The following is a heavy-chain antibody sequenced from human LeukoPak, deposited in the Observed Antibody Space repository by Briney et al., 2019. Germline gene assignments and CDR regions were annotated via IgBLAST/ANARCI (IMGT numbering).Heavy chain of an antibody. CDR2: MRSKRGGGTT. V-gene: IGHV3-15*01. CDR1: GIPFSDAW. J-gene: IGHJ4*02. D-gene: IGHD3-16*01. Sequence: GGSLRLSCIVSGIPFSDAWMSWVRQAPGQGLEWVGRMRSKRGGGTTDYAAPVKGRFTISRDDSRNTLYLQMDGLQIEDTAVYYCTWMTTFFTVDFWGQGTRVTVSS. CDR3: TWMTTFFTVDF.